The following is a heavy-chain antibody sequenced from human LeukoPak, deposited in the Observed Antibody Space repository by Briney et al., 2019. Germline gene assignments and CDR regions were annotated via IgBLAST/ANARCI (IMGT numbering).Heavy chain of an antibody. Sequence: PSETLSLTCAVYGGSFSGYYWSWIRQPPGKGLEWIGEINHSGSTNHNPSLESRVTISVDTSKNQFSLKLSSVTAADTAVYYCARGRGPYSSSWYWWGQGTLVTVSS. J-gene: IGHJ4*02. D-gene: IGHD6-13*01. CDR3: ARGRGPYSSSWYW. V-gene: IGHV4-34*01. CDR1: GGSFSGYY. CDR2: INHSGST.